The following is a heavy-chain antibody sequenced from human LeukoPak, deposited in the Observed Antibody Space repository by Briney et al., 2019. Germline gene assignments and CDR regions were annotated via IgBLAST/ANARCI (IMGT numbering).Heavy chain of an antibody. CDR1: GFTFSSYE. D-gene: IGHD4-17*01. V-gene: IGHV3-23*01. Sequence: GGSLRLSCAASGFTFSSYEMNWVRQAPGKGLEWVSAISGSGGSTYYADSVKGRFTISRDNSKNTLYLQMNSLRAEDTAVYYCAKDGYYGDYVGYWGQGTLVTVSS. CDR2: ISGSGGST. CDR3: AKDGYYGDYVGY. J-gene: IGHJ4*02.